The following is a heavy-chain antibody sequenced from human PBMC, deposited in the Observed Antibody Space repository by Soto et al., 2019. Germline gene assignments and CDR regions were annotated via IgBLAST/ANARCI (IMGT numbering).Heavy chain of an antibody. V-gene: IGHV4-31*03. CDR2: IHHRGNT. D-gene: IGHD3-22*01. Sequence: QVQLQQSGPGLVKPSQTLSLTCTVSGGSISSGDYYWNWIRQDPEKGLEWIGSIHHRGNTYYSPSLESRISISIDTSKNQFSLRLSSVTAADTAVYYCAREGGSYDSGGFLIRGAFDVWGQGTTVTVSP. CDR3: AREGGSYDSGGFLIRGAFDV. CDR1: GGSISSGDYY. J-gene: IGHJ3*01.